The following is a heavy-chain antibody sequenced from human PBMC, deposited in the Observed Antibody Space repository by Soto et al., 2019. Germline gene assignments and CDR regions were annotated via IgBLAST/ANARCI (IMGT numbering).Heavy chain of an antibody. J-gene: IGHJ6*02. CDR1: GFTFSMYW. CDR2: INDDGIST. D-gene: IGHD3-9*01. CDR3: ARDLRYFSSMDV. Sequence: GGSLRLSCAASGFTFSMYWMHWVRQVPGKGPEWVSRINDDGISTNYADSVKGRFTISRDNSKKTLYLQMNSLRGEDTAVYYCARDLRYFSSMDVWGQGTTVTVSS. V-gene: IGHV3-74*01.